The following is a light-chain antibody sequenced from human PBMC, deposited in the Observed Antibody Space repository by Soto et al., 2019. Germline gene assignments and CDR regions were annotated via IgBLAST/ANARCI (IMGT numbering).Light chain of an antibody. CDR2: RNN. CDR3: TSYSSSSTFYV. V-gene: IGLV1-47*01. J-gene: IGLJ1*01. Sequence: QSVLTQPPSASGTPGQRVTISCSGSSSNIGSNYVYWYQQLPGTAPKLLIYRNNQRPSGVPDRFSGSKSGTSASLAISGLRSEDEADYYCTSYSSSSTFYVFGAGTKLTVL. CDR1: SSNIGSNY.